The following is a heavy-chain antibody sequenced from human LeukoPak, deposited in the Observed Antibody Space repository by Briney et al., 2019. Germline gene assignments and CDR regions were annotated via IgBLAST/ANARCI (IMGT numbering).Heavy chain of an antibody. V-gene: IGHV4-39*01. CDR1: GGSISSNSYY. D-gene: IGHD6-19*01. J-gene: IGHJ4*02. CDR3: ARTVAGRVDY. Sequence: SETLSLTCTVSGGSISSNSYYWGWIRQPPGKGLEWIGNTFYSGSTYYNPSLKSRVTISVDTSKNQFSLKLSSVTAPDTAVYYCARTVAGRVDYWGQGTLVTVSS. CDR2: TFYSGST.